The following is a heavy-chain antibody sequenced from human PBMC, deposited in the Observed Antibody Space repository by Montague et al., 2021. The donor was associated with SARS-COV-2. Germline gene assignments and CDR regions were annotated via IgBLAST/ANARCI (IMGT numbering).Heavy chain of an antibody. Sequence: SETLSLTCTVSSGSISSSSYYWGWIRQAPGKGLEWIGSIYYSGSTYYNPSLKSRVTISVDTSKNQFSLKLSSVTAADTAVYYCARDPSRQPLLYPIGDYYYGMDVWGQGTTVTVA. D-gene: IGHD2-2*02. J-gene: IGHJ6*02. V-gene: IGHV4-39*07. CDR2: IYYSGST. CDR1: SGSISSSSYY. CDR3: ARDPSRQPLLYPIGDYYYGMDV.